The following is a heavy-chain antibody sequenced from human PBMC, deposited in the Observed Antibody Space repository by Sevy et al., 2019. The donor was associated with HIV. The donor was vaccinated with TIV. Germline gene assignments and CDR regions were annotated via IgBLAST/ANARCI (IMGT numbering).Heavy chain of an antibody. J-gene: IGHJ4*02. D-gene: IGHD3-10*01. Sequence: SETLSLTCTVSGGSISSNDYCWSWIRQPAGKGLQWIGRIYTSGNTNYNPSLKSRVTMSVDTSKNQFSLKLSSVTAADTAVYYCATINRGVIDYWGQGTLVTVSS. V-gene: IGHV4-61*02. CDR2: IYTSGNT. CDR3: ATINRGVIDY. CDR1: GGSISSNDYC.